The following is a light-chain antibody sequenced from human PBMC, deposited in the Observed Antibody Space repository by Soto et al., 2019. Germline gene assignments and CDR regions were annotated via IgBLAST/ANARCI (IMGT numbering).Light chain of an antibody. J-gene: IGLJ1*01. CDR3: SSYTNINTRACV. CDR2: EVT. V-gene: IGLV2-14*01. CDR1: SSDVGGWPH. Sequence: QSALTQPASVSASPGQSITISCAGTSSDVGGWPHVSWYQQHPGKAPKLVIYEVTDRPSGVSNRFSGSKSGNTASLTISGLQAEDEAEYYCSSYTNINTRACVFGTGTKVTVL.